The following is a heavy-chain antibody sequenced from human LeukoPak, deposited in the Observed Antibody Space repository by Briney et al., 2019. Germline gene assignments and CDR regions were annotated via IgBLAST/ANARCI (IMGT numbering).Heavy chain of an antibody. J-gene: IGHJ4*02. CDR2: IYNTGST. D-gene: IGHD4-11*01. Sequence: SETLSLTCGVSGYFVSSGYSWGWIRQPPGKGLEWIGNIYNTGSTYYNPSLKRRVTISVDTSNNQFSLKLSSVTSADTAVYYCASRTTVTNALSFDYWGQGSLVIVSS. CDR3: ASRTTVTNALSFDY. CDR1: GYFVSSGYS. V-gene: IGHV4-38-2*01.